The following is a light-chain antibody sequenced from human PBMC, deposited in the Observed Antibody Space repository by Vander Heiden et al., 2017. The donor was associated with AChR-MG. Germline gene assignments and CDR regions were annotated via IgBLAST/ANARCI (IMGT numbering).Light chain of an antibody. CDR1: SSNIESNF. CDR3: AAWDDSLSGEV. CDR2: RNS. J-gene: IGLJ3*02. Sequence: QSVLTQPPSASGPPGQRVTISCSGSSSNIESNFVSWYQQLPGTAPKLLISRNSQRPSGVPDRFSGSKSGTSASLAISGLRSEDEAEYYCAAWDDSLSGEVFGGGTKLTVL. V-gene: IGLV1-47*01.